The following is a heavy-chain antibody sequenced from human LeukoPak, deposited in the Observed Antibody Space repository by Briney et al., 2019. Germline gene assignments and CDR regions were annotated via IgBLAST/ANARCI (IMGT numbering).Heavy chain of an antibody. CDR3: TKGLRSGTYYNIFDY. D-gene: IGHD3-10*01. Sequence: GGSLRLSCVDSGFTFSSYAMSWVRQAPGKGLEWVSLSLINNDGYKTYYADSVKGRFTISRDNSRNSLYLQMNSLTIEDTALYFCTKGLRSGTYYNIFDYWSQGTLVTVSS. J-gene: IGHJ4*02. V-gene: IGHV3-43*02. CDR2: INNDGYKT. CDR1: GFTFSSYA.